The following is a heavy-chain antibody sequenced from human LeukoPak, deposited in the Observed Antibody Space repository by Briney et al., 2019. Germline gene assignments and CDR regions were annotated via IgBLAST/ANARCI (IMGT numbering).Heavy chain of an antibody. CDR1: GFTFSNSA. V-gene: IGHV3-23*01. Sequence: GGSLRLSCAASGFTFSNSAMSWVRQAPGKGLEWVSTLSGSGITTYYADPVKGRLTSSKDNSKNTLYLQMNSLRAEDTGELYCAKGIYSSGWSYFDYRRDGTLHTVSS. CDR2: LSGSGITT. J-gene: IGHJ4*01. D-gene: IGHD6-19*01. CDR3: AKGIYSSGWSYFDY.